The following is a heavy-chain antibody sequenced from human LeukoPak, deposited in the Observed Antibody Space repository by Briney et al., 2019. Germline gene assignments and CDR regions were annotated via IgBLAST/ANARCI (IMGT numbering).Heavy chain of an antibody. D-gene: IGHD6-13*01. CDR2: SNPNSGNT. V-gene: IGHV1-8*01. Sequence: GASVKVSCKASGYTFTSYDINWVRQAPGQGLEWMGWSNPNSGNTGYAQKFQGRVTITRNTSMSTAYMEVSSLRSDDTAVYFCARCQQQLASNDYWGQGTLVTVSS. CDR1: GYTFTSYD. J-gene: IGHJ4*02. CDR3: ARCQQQLASNDY.